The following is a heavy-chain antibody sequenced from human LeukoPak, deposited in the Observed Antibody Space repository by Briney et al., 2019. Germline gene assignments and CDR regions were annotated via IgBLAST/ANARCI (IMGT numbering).Heavy chain of an antibody. CDR2: IYYSGST. D-gene: IGHD6-13*01. V-gene: IGHV4-59*08. J-gene: IGHJ4*02. Sequence: PSETLSLTCTVSGGSISSYYWSWIRQPPGKGLEWIGYIYYSGSTNYNPSLKSRVTISVDTSKNQFSLKLSSVTAADTAVYYCARHFQAALFDYWGQGTLVTVSS. CDR3: ARHFQAALFDY. CDR1: GGSISSYY.